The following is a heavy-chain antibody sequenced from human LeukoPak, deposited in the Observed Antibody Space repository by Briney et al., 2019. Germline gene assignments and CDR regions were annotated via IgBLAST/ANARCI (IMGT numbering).Heavy chain of an antibody. CDR1: GGSISSNGYY. CDR3: ARFYSSGPPDA. Sequence: PSETLSPTCTVSGGSISSNGYYWGWIRQPPGTGLEWVGSIYYDGSAYYNSTLKSRVSISVDTSKNQFSLRLHSVTAADTTVYFCARFYSSGPPDAWGQGILVTVSS. CDR2: IYYDGSA. V-gene: IGHV4-39*01. D-gene: IGHD6-6*01. J-gene: IGHJ5*02.